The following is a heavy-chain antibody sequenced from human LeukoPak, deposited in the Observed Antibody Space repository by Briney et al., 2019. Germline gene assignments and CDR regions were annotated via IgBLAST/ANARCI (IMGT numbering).Heavy chain of an antibody. Sequence: SETLSLTCTVSGGSISSYYWSWIRQPAGKGLEWIGRIYTSGSTNYNPSLKSRVTMSVDTSKNQFSLKLSSVTAADTAVYYCARTGISIAPGNAFDIWGQGTMVTVSS. CDR3: ARTGISIAPGNAFDI. V-gene: IGHV4-4*07. CDR1: GGSISSYY. CDR2: IYTSGST. J-gene: IGHJ3*02. D-gene: IGHD3-9*01.